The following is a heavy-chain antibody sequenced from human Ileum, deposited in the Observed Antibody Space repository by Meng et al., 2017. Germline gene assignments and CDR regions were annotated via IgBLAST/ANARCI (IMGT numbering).Heavy chain of an antibody. D-gene: IGHD6-13*01. CDR1: GDSVSSNSAA. CDR3: ARWVSSNKFFDY. J-gene: IGHJ4*02. V-gene: IGHV6-1*01. Sequence: LRLSCAISGDSVSSNSAAWNWIRQSPSRGLEWLGRTYYRSKWYNDYAVSVESRITINPDTSKNQFSLQLNSVTPEDTAVYYCARWVSSNKFFDYWGLGTLVTVSS. CDR2: TYYRSKWYN.